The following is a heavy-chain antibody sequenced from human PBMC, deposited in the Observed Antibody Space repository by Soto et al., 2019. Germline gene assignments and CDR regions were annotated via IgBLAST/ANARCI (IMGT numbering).Heavy chain of an antibody. J-gene: IGHJ6*02. CDR3: ARDLGLRLGELSTNYYYYGMDV. D-gene: IGHD3-16*02. CDR1: GFTFSSYA. Sequence: QVPLVESGGGVVQPGRSLRLSCAASGFTFSSYAMHWVRQAPGKGLEWVAVISYDGSNKYYADSVKGRFTISRDNSKNTLYLQMNSLRAEDTAVYYCARDLGLRLGELSTNYYYYGMDVWGQGTTVTVSS. CDR2: ISYDGSNK. V-gene: IGHV3-30-3*01.